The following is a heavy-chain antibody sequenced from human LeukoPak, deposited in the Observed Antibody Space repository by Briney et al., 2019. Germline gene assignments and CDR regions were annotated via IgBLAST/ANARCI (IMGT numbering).Heavy chain of an antibody. CDR3: AKESGYDSTYQFDY. CDR1: GFTFSNYA. J-gene: IGHJ4*02. Sequence: GGSLRLSCAASGFTFSNYAMSWVRQTPGKGLEWVSAITGGGDDTYHADSVKGRFTISRDNSKNTLYLQMDSLRAEDTAVYYCAKESGYDSTYQFDYWGQGTLVTVSS. V-gene: IGHV3-23*01. CDR2: ITGGGDDT. D-gene: IGHD5-12*01.